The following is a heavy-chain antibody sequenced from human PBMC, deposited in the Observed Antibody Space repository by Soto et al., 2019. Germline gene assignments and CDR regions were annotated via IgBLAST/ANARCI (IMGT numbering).Heavy chain of an antibody. V-gene: IGHV3-7*01. D-gene: IGHD1-20*01. CDR3: AAYNTSRHAAFDI. CDR2: IKQDANEM. J-gene: IGHJ3*02. Sequence: EVQVVESGGGLVQPGGSQRLSCAASGFRFSTYWMSWVRQALGKGLEWLANIKQDANEMYYVDSVKGRFTISGDSAKNSLFLIMDSLRVEDTAVHYCAAYNTSRHAAFDIWGQGTMVIVSS. CDR1: GFRFSTYW.